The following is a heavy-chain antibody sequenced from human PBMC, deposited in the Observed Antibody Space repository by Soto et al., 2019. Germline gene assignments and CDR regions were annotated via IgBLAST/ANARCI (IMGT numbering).Heavy chain of an antibody. CDR3: ARAKRITMIVVVNAFDI. Sequence: ASVKVSCKASGYTFTSYGISWVRQAPGQGLEWMGWISAYNGNTNYAQKPQGRVTMTTDTSTSTAYMELRSLRSDDTAVYYCARAKRITMIVVVNAFDIWGQGTMVTVSS. J-gene: IGHJ3*02. CDR2: ISAYNGNT. CDR1: GYTFTSYG. D-gene: IGHD3-22*01. V-gene: IGHV1-18*01.